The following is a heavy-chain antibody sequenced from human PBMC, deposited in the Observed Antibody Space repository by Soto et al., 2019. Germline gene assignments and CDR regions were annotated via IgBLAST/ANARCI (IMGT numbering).Heavy chain of an antibody. V-gene: IGHV4-59*01. CDR1: GGSISSYY. CDR3: ARAIVGANTDWFDP. CDR2: IYYSGST. D-gene: IGHD1-26*01. J-gene: IGHJ5*02. Sequence: SETLSLTCTVSGGSISSYYWSWIRQPPGKGLEWIGYIYYSGSTNYNPSLKSRVTISVDTSKNQFSLKLSSVTAADTAVYYCARAIVGANTDWFDPWGQGTLVTVSS.